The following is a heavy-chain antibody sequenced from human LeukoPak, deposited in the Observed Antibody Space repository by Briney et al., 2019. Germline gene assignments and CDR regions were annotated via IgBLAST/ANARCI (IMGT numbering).Heavy chain of an antibody. Sequence: GGSLRLSCAASGFTFSSYAMHWVRQAPGKGLEWVAVISYDGSNKYYADSVKGRFTISRNNSKNTLYLQMNSLRAEDTAVYYCARDLKGIQLWLDAFDIWGQGTMVTVSS. D-gene: IGHD5-18*01. CDR2: ISYDGSNK. V-gene: IGHV3-30*04. CDR3: ARDLKGIQLWLDAFDI. CDR1: GFTFSSYA. J-gene: IGHJ3*02.